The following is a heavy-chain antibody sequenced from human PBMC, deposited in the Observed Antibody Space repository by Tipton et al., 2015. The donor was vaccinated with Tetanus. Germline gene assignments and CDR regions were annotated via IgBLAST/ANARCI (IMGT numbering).Heavy chain of an antibody. Sequence: TLSLTCTVSGGSISGSYWNWIRQPPGKGLEWIGYVYYNGNTHYNPALKSRVTISVDTSKNQFSLKLSSVTAADTAIYYCAREVPSAGHFVSWGQVALVTVSS. CDR3: AREVPSAGHFVS. CDR1: GGSISGSY. CDR2: VYYNGNT. D-gene: IGHD2-2*01. V-gene: IGHV4-59*01. J-gene: IGHJ4*02.